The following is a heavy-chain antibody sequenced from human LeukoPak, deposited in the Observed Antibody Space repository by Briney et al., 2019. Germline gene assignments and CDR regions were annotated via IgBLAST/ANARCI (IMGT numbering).Heavy chain of an antibody. CDR1: GGSISSGGYY. CDR3: TRQGIAARPGSFDY. D-gene: IGHD6-6*01. Sequence: NPSETLSLTCTVSGGSISSGGYYWSWIRQHPGKGLEWIGYIYYSGSTYYNPSLKSRVTISVDTSKNQFSLKLSSVTAADTAVYYCTRQGIAARPGSFDYWGQGTLVTVSS. CDR2: IYYSGST. V-gene: IGHV4-31*03. J-gene: IGHJ4*02.